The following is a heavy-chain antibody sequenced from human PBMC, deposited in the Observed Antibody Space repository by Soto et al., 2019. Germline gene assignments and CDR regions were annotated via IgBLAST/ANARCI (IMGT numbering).Heavy chain of an antibody. CDR3: ARGDREDIAVVVGVRPGEYGVDV. CDR2: ISYAGSNQ. Sequence: QVQLVESGGGVVQPGRSLRLSCAASGFTFRSYAMHWVRQAPGKGLECVAVISYAGSNQFYRDYLKGRFTISRDNSKNTLYLQINSMRYDDTAVYYCARGDREDIAVVVGVRPGEYGVDVWGQGTTVTVSS. J-gene: IGHJ6*02. D-gene: IGHD2-15*01. CDR1: GFTFRSYA. V-gene: IGHV3-30-3*01.